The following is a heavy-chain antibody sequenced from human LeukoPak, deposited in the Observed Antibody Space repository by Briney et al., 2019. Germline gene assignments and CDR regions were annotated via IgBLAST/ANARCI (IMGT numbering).Heavy chain of an antibody. J-gene: IGHJ6*03. V-gene: IGHV3-21*01. CDR2: ISSSSSYI. D-gene: IGHD2-2*01. CDR1: GFTFSSYS. Sequence: PGGSLRLSCAASGFTFSSYSMNWVRQAPGKGLEWVSSISSSSSYIYYADSVKGRFTISRDNAKNSLYLQMNSLRAEDTAVYYCAREGEGYQLPIPYYYYMDVWGKGTTVTISS. CDR3: AREGEGYQLPIPYYYYMDV.